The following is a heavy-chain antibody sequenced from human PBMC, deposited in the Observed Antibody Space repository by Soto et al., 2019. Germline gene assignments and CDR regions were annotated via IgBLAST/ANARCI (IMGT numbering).Heavy chain of an antibody. Sequence: GASVKVSCKASGYTFTNYGVTWVRQAPGQGLEWMGWISAYNGDTSYAQKLQGRVTMTTDTSTTTAYMELKSLTSDDTAVYYCARAPDNTPMGDFAFWGQGTLVTVSS. CDR3: ARAPDNTPMGDFAF. J-gene: IGHJ4*02. CDR1: GYTFTNYG. V-gene: IGHV1-18*01. CDR2: ISAYNGDT. D-gene: IGHD5-18*01.